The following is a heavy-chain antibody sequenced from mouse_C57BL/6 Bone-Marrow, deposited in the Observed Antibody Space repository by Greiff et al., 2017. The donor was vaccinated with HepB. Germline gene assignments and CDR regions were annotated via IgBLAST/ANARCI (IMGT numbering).Heavy chain of an antibody. CDR1: GYTFTSYW. CDR3: ASTTYFEPDY. V-gene: IGHV1-64*01. D-gene: IGHD2-10*01. CDR2: IHPNSGST. J-gene: IGHJ2*01. Sequence: QVQLKQPGAELVKPGASVKLSCKASGYTFTSYWMHWVKQRPGQGLEWIGMIHPNSGSTNYNEKFKSKATLTVDKSSSTAYMQLSSLTSEDSAVYYFASTTYFEPDYWGQGTTLTVSS.